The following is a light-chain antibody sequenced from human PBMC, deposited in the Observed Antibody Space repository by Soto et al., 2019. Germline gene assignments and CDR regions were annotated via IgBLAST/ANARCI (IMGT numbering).Light chain of an antibody. V-gene: IGKV3-20*01. CDR2: GAS. Sequence: EIVLTQSPGTLSLSPGERATLSCRASQSVSSSYLAWYQQRPGQAPRLPIFGASYRATGIPDRFSGSGSGTDFTLTISRLEPEDFAVYYYQQYNSSPPEFTFGPGTKVDSK. CDR1: QSVSSSY. J-gene: IGKJ3*01. CDR3: QQYNSSPPEFT.